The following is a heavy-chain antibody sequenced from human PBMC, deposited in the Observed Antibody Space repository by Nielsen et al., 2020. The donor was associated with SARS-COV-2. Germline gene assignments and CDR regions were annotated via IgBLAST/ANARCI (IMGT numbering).Heavy chain of an antibody. V-gene: IGHV4-59*01. CDR1: GGSISSYY. D-gene: IGHD3-9*01. J-gene: IGHJ4*02. CDR3: AGEYYDILTGYSMD. Sequence: SETLSLTCTVSGGSISSYYWSWIRQPPGKGLEWIGYIYYSGSTNYNPSLKSRVTISVDTSKNQFSLKLSSVTAADTAVYYCAGEYYDILTGYSMDWGQGTLVTVSS. CDR2: IYYSGST.